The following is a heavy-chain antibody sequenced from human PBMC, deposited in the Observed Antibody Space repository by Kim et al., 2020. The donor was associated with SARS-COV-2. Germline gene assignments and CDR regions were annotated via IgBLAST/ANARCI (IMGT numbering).Heavy chain of an antibody. D-gene: IGHD2-21*02. CDR2: INPSGGST. J-gene: IGHJ6*02. CDR1: GYTFTSYY. V-gene: IGHV1-46*01. CDR3: ARPARVVTPIYGMDV. Sequence: ASVKVSCKASGYTFTSYYMHWVRQAPGQGLEWIGIINPSGGSTSYAQKFQGRVTMTRDTSTSTVYMELSSLRSEDTAVYYCARPARVVTPIYGMDVWGQGTTVTVSS.